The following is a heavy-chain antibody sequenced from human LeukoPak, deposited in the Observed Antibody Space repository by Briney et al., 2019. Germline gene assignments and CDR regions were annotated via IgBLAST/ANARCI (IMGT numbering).Heavy chain of an antibody. CDR1: GFTVSSNY. D-gene: IGHD1/OR15-1a*01. CDR2: IYSGGST. Sequence: GGSLRLSCAASGFTVSSNYMSWVRQAPGKGLEWVSVIYSGGSTYYADSVKGRFTISRDNSKNTLYLQMNSLRAEDTAVHYCARGEQDYYYYYYMDVWGKGTTVTVSS. J-gene: IGHJ6*03. V-gene: IGHV3-53*01. CDR3: ARGEQDYYYYYYMDV.